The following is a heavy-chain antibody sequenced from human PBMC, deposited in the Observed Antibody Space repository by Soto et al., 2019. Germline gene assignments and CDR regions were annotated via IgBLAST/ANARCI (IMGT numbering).Heavy chain of an antibody. D-gene: IGHD6-19*01. CDR3: ARAGGLGAVAADY. CDR1: GGSISSGCYS. CDR2: IYHSGST. J-gene: IGHJ4*02. Sequence: PLETLSLTCGVSGGSISSGCYSWSWIRQPPGKGLEWIGYIYHSGSTYYNPSLKSRVTISVDRSKNQFSLKLSSVTAADTAVYYCARAGGLGAVAADYWGQGTLVTVS. V-gene: IGHV4-30-2*01.